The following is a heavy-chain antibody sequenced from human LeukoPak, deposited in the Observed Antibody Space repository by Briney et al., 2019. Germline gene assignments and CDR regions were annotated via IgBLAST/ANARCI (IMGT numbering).Heavy chain of an antibody. CDR3: ARSNSGYDLRLFDY. V-gene: IGHV4-34*01. J-gene: IGHJ4*02. CDR1: GGSFSGYY. CDR2: INHSGST. D-gene: IGHD5-12*01. Sequence: PSETLSLTCAVYGGSFSGYYWSWIRQPPGKGLEWIGEINHSGSTNYNPSLKSRVSISVDTSKNQFSLKLSSVTAADTAVYYCARSNSGYDLRLFDYWGQGTLVTVSS.